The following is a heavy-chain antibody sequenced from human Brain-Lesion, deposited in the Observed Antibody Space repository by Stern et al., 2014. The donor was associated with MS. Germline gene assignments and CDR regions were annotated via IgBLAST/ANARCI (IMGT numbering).Heavy chain of an antibody. CDR2: INPNTGGT. CDR3: ARDQRGITIFGVVTDYYYLGMDV. D-gene: IGHD3-3*01. CDR1: GYIFTGYY. V-gene: IGHV1-2*02. J-gene: IGHJ6*02. Sequence: VQLMQSGAEVKKPGASGKVSCKTSGYIFTGYYIHWVRQAPGQGLEWIAWINPNTGGTKYAQKFQGRVTMSRDTSISTAYVELSSLTSDDTAVYYCARDQRGITIFGVVTDYYYLGMDVWGQGTTVTVSS.